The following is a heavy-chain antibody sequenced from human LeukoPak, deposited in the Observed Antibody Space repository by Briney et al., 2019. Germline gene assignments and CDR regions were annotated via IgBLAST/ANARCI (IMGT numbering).Heavy chain of an antibody. J-gene: IGHJ4*02. CDR1: GFTFSSYA. D-gene: IGHD4-17*01. Sequence: GRSLRLSCAASGFTFSSYAMHWVRQAPGKGLEYVSVISGNGGSTYYANSVMGRFTIPRDNSKNTLYLQMGSLRAEDMAVYYCARGATHSDYDSPLDYWGQGTLVTVSS. CDR3: ARGATHSDYDSPLDY. V-gene: IGHV3-64*01. CDR2: ISGNGGST.